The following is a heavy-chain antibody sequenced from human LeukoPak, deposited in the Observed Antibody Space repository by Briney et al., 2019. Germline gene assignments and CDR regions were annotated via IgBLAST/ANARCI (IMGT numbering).Heavy chain of an antibody. D-gene: IGHD3-9*01. CDR3: ARGRAYDILTGYPGVYYYYYYMDV. CDR2: IISSSSTI. V-gene: IGHV3-48*01. Sequence: PGGSLRLSCAASGFTFSSYSMNWVRQAPGKGLEWVSYIISSSSTIYYADSVKGRFTISRDNAKNSLYLQMNSLRAEDTAVYYCARGRAYDILTGYPGVYYYYYYMDVWGKGTTVTVSS. CDR1: GFTFSSYS. J-gene: IGHJ6*03.